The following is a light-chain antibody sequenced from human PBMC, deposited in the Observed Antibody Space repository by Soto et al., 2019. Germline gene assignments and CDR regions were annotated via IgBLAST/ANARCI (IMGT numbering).Light chain of an antibody. Sequence: EIVLTQSPGTLPLSPGEGTTLSCRANSTVGNNYLAWYQQTPGQAPRLLIYDASTRATGIPDRFSGGGSGTDFTHTISRLQPDDFAVYYGHQYGDSPQSFGQGTKV. CDR2: DAS. CDR1: STVGNNY. V-gene: IGKV3-20*01. CDR3: HQYGDSPQS. J-gene: IGKJ1*01.